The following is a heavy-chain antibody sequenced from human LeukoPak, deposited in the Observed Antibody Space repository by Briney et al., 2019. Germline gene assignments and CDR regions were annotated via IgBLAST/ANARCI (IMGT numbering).Heavy chain of an antibody. D-gene: IGHD6-13*01. CDR2: INPSSGGT. CDR1: GYTFTGYY. J-gene: IGHJ4*02. V-gene: IGHV1-2*02. Sequence: ASVKVSCKASGYTFTGYYMHWVRQAPGQGLEWMGWINPSSGGTNYAQKFQGRVTMTRDTSISTAYMELSRLRSDDTAVYYCARVGAAAGTATWWGQGTLVTVSS. CDR3: ARVGAAAGTATW.